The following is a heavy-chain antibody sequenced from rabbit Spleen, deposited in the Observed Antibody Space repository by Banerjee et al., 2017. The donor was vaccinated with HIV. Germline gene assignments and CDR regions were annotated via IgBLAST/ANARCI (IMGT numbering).Heavy chain of an antibody. Sequence: QSLEEAGGDPGKPGASLTPTCPASGFSFSNNYVMCLVPPAPGKGLEWIACIYAGSSGSTYYASWAKGRFTISKTSSTTVTLQMTSLTAADTATYFCARDGYSSGWGIILYYFNLWGPGTLVTVS. CDR3: ARDGYSSGWGIILYYFNL. D-gene: IGHD4-1*01. CDR2: IYAGSSGST. V-gene: IGHV1S40*01. J-gene: IGHJ4*01. CDR1: GFSFSNNYV.